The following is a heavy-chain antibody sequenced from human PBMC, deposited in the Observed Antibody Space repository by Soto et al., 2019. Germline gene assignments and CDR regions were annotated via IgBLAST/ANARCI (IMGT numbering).Heavy chain of an antibody. J-gene: IGHJ6*02. D-gene: IGHD2-21*01. V-gene: IGHV1-2*04. Sequence: QAQLVQSGAEVKKPGASVKVSCKASGYSFSGYYLHWLRQAPGQGLEWMGLMNPNSGDTKYAQKFQGWVNMTRDTSINTAYMELTRLKSDDTAVYLCARANFASVSHYPYYSYGMDVWGQGTKVTVSS. CDR1: GYSFSGYY. CDR2: MNPNSGDT. CDR3: ARANFASVSHYPYYSYGMDV.